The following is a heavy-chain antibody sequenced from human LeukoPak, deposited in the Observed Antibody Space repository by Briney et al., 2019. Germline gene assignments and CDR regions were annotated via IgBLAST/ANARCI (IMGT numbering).Heavy chain of an antibody. V-gene: IGHV3-21*01. CDR1: GFTFSSYS. D-gene: IGHD2-15*01. CDR3: ARDRYCSGGSCYPLDY. J-gene: IGHJ4*02. CDR2: ISSSSSYI. Sequence: GGSLRLSCAASGFTFSSYSMIWVRQAPGKGLEWVSSISSSSSYIYYADSVKGRFTISRDNVKNSLYLQMNSLRAEDTAVYYCARDRYCSGGSCYPLDYWGQGTLVTVSS.